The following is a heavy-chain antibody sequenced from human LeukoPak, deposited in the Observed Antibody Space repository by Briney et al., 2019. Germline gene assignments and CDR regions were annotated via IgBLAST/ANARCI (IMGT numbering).Heavy chain of an antibody. Sequence: GGSLRLTCAASGFTFSSYAMSWVRQAPGKGMDLVSAISGSGGSTYYADYVKGRFTISRDNSKNTLYLQMNSLRAEGTAVYYGAKDRRGVVAATAPTFDYWGQGNLVTVSS. J-gene: IGHJ4*02. CDR1: GFTFSSYA. CDR2: ISGSGGST. V-gene: IGHV3-23*01. D-gene: IGHD2-15*01. CDR3: AKDRRGVVAATAPTFDY.